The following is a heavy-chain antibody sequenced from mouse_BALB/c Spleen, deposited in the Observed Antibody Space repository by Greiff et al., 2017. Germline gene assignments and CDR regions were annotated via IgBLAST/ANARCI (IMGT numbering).Heavy chain of an antibody. D-gene: IGHD1-1*01. CDR2: ISSGGSYT. V-gene: IGHV5-6-4*01. Sequence: EVQVVESGGGLVKPGGSLKLSCAASGFTFSSYTMSWVRQTPEKRLEWVATISSGGSYTYYPDSVKGRFTISRDNAKNTLYLQMSSLKSEDTAMYYCTRDRTDYYGSSVYYFDYWGQGTTLTVSS. CDR1: GFTFSSYT. CDR3: TRDRTDYYGSSVYYFDY. J-gene: IGHJ2*01.